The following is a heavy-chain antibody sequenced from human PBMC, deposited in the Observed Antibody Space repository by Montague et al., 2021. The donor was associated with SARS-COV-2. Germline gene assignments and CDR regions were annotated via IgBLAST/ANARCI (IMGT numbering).Heavy chain of an antibody. CDR2: ISGSSSYT. V-gene: IGHV3-11*05. D-gene: IGHD2-8*01. J-gene: IGHJ4*02. CDR3: ARDQYCTKGVCYSRGFDY. Sequence: SLRLSCAASGFSFSDSYMSWIRQAPGKGLEWVSYISGSSSYTNYADSVKGRFTITRNNAKNSLYLQMNSLRAEDTAVYYCARDQYCTKGVCYSRGFDYWGRGTLVTVSS. CDR1: GFSFSDSY.